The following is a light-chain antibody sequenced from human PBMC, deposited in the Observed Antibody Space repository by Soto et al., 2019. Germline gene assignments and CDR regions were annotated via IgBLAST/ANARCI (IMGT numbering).Light chain of an antibody. V-gene: IGKV1-17*01. CDR1: QSISSY. CDR3: LQHNSYPPT. CDR2: AAS. J-gene: IGKJ4*01. Sequence: DIQMTQSPSSLSASVGDRVTITCRASQSISSYLNWYQQKPGKAPKVLIYAASSLQSGVPSRFSGSGSGTEFTLTISSLQPEDFATYYCLQHNSYPPTFGGGTKVDIK.